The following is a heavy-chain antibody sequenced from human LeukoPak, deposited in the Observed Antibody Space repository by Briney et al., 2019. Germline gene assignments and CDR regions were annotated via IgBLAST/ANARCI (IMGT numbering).Heavy chain of an antibody. CDR3: ARDLDRYDSSGYYPGEY. CDR1: GYTFTGYY. J-gene: IGHJ4*02. D-gene: IGHD3-22*01. Sequence: ASVKVSCKASGYTFTGYYMHWVRQAPGQGLEWMGWINPNSGGTNYAQKFQGSVTMTRDTSTSTAYMELSRLRSEDTAVYYCARDLDRYDSSGYYPGEYWGQGTLVTVSS. CDR2: INPNSGGT. V-gene: IGHV1-2*02.